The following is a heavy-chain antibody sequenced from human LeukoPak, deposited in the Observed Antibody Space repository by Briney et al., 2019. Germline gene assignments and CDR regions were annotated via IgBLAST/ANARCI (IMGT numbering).Heavy chain of an antibody. D-gene: IGHD3-22*01. J-gene: IGHJ4*02. CDR1: GGSISSGGYS. V-gene: IGHV4-30-4*07. CDR3: ARATISYYYDSSGYYLDY. CDR2: IYYSGST. Sequence: SETLSLTCAVSGGSISSGGYSWSWIRQPPGKGLEWIGYIYYSGSTYYNPSLKSRVIISVDTSKNQFSLKLSSVTAADTAVYYCARATISYYYDSSGYYLDYWGQGTLVTVSS.